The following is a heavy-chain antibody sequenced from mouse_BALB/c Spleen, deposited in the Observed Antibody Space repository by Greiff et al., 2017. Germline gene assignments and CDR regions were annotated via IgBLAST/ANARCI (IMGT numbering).Heavy chain of an antibody. J-gene: IGHJ3*01. D-gene: IGHD2-2*01. CDR1: GYSITSGYY. CDR2: ISYDGSN. V-gene: IGHV3-6*02. CDR3: ASFYGYDVGFAY. Sequence: EVQLVESGPGLVKPSQSLSLTCSVTGYSITSGYYWNWIRQFPGNKLEWMGYISYDGSNNYNPSLKNRISITRDTSKNLFFLKLNSVTTEDTATYDCASFYGYDVGFAYWGQGTLVTVSA.